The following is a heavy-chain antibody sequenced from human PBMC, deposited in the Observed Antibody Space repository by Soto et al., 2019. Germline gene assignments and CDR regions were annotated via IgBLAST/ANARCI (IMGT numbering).Heavy chain of an antibody. Sequence: LRLSCAASGFTFSDSWMHWVRQAPGKGLVWVSRIKTDGSTTSYADSVKGRFSISRDNAKNTLYLQMDSLRAEDTAVYYCATTRRYSSGWKDFDYWGQGTLVTVSS. CDR2: IKTDGSTT. CDR1: GFTFSDSW. V-gene: IGHV3-74*01. D-gene: IGHD6-19*01. CDR3: ATTRRYSSGWKDFDY. J-gene: IGHJ4*02.